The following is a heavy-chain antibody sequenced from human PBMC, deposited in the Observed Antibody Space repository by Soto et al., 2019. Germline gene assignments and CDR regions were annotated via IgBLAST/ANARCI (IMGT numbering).Heavy chain of an antibody. Sequence: QVQLVQSGAEVKKPGSSVKVSCKASGGTFSSYAISWVRQAPGQGREWMGGIIPIPGTANYAQKFQGRVTITADESTSTDYMELSSVRSEDTAVYYCARSQGSSTSLEIYYYYYYGMDVWVQGTTVTVSS. CDR2: IIPIPGTA. J-gene: IGHJ6*02. CDR3: ARSQGSSTSLEIYYYYYYGMDV. D-gene: IGHD2-2*01. V-gene: IGHV1-69*01. CDR1: GGTFSSYA.